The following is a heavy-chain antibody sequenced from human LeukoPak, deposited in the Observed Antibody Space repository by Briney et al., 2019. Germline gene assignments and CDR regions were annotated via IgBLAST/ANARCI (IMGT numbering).Heavy chain of an antibody. Sequence: SVKVSCKASGGTFSSYALSWVRQAPGQGLEWMGGIIPIFGTANYAQKFQGRVTITADKSTSTAYMELSSLRSEDTAVYYCAREVSVGNWFDPWGQGTLVTVSS. CDR2: IIPIFGTA. D-gene: IGHD1-26*01. J-gene: IGHJ5*02. CDR1: GGTFSSYA. V-gene: IGHV1-69*06. CDR3: AREVSVGNWFDP.